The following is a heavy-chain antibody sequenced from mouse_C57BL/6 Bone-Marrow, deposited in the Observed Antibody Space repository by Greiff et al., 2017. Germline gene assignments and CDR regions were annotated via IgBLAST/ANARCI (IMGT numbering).Heavy chain of an antibody. D-gene: IGHD6-1*01. Sequence: QVQLQQPGAELVMPGASVKLSCKASGYTFTSYWMHWVKQRPGQGLEWIGEIDPSDSYTNYNQKFKGKSTLTVDKSSSTAYMQLSSLTSEDSAVYYCAREKLGSLYAMDYWGQETSVTVSS. CDR1: GYTFTSYW. J-gene: IGHJ4*01. CDR2: IDPSDSYT. V-gene: IGHV1-69*01. CDR3: AREKLGSLYAMDY.